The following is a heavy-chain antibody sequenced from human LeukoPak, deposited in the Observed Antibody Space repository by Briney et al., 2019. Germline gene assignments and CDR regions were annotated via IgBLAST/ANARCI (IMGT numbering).Heavy chain of an antibody. D-gene: IGHD3-10*01. CDR3: ARGLVRGRFDRDV. CDR2: MNPNSGNT. J-gene: IGHJ6*02. Sequence: ASVKVSSKASGYTFTSHDIDWVRQATGQGLEWMGWMNPNSGNTGYAQKFQGRVTMTRDTSISTVYMELSSLTSEDTAVYYCARGLVRGRFDRDVWGQGTTVTVSS. V-gene: IGHV1-8*01. CDR1: GYTFTSHD.